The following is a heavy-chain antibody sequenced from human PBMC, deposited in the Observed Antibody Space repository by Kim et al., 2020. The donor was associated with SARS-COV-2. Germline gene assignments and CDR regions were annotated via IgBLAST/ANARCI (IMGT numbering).Heavy chain of an antibody. CDR1: GGSISSSSYY. V-gene: IGHV4-39*07. D-gene: IGHD3-10*01. CDR2: IYYSGST. J-gene: IGHJ6*02. CDR3: ARDGEDGSGKYGMDV. Sequence: SETLSLTCTVSGGSISSSSYYWGWIRQPPGKGLEWLGSIYYSGSTYYTPSLKSRVTISVDTSKNRFSLKLSSVTAADTAVYYCARDGEDGSGKYGMDVWGQETPVTVSS.